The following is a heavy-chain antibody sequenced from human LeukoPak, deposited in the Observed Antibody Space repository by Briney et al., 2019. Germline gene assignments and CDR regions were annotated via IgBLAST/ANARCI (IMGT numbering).Heavy chain of an antibody. V-gene: IGHV3-64*01. CDR3: ARGLGSWYYFDY. J-gene: IGHJ4*02. CDR2: ISSNGGGT. D-gene: IGHD6-13*01. CDR1: GFTFSSYA. Sequence: GGSLRLSCAASGFTFSSYAMHWVRQAPGKGLEYVSAISSNGGGTYYANSVKGRFTISRDNSKNTLYLQMGSLRAEDMAVYYCARGLGSWYYFDYWGQGTLVTVSS.